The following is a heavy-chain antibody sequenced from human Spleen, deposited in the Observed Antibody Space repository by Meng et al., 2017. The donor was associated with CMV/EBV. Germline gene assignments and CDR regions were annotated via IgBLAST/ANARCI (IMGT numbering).Heavy chain of an antibody. Sequence: AGSGFTFSSYTMHWVRQAPGKGLEWVAVISYDGSNEYYADSVKGRFTISRDNSKNTLYLQMNSLRPEDTALFYCAKGYFHDTSGPTDWGQGTLVTVSS. V-gene: IGHV3-30*04. D-gene: IGHD3-22*01. J-gene: IGHJ4*02. CDR2: ISYDGSNE. CDR1: GFTFSSYT. CDR3: AKGYFHDTSGPTD.